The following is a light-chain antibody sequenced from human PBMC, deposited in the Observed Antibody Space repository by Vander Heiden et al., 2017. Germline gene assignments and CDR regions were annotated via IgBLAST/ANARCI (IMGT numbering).Light chain of an antibody. CDR1: QSISSY. J-gene: IGKJ4*01. CDR2: AAS. CDR3: QQSDSTPLT. V-gene: IGKV1-39*01. Sequence: DIQMTQSPSSLSASVGDRVTITCRASQSISSYLNWYQQKPGKAPKLLIYAASSLQSGVPSRFSGSGSGTDFTLTISSLQPEHFATYYCQQSDSTPLTFGGGTKVEMK.